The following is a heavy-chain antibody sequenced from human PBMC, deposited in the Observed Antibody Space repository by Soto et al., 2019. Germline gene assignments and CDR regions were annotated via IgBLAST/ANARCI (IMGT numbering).Heavy chain of an antibody. CDR2: ISSSSSYI. D-gene: IGHD2-15*01. V-gene: IGHV3-21*01. CDR3: ARESGYCSGGSCYLFAFDI. Sequence: GGSLRLSCAASGFTFSSYSMNWVRQAPGKGLEWVSSISSSSSYIYYADSVKGRFTISRDNAKNSLYLQMNSLRAEDTAVYYCARESGYCSGGSCYLFAFDIWGQGTMVTVSS. CDR1: GFTFSSYS. J-gene: IGHJ3*02.